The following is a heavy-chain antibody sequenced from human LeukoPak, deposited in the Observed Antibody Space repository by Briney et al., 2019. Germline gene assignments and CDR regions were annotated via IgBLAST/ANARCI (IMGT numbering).Heavy chain of an antibody. CDR1: GYTFTSYY. CDR3: AREGTGVYYYDSSGLFDS. CDR2: INPSGGST. V-gene: IGHV1-46*01. Sequence: ASVKVSCKASGYTFTSYYMHWVRQAPGQGLEWMGIINPSGGSTSYAQKFQGRVTMTRDTSTSTVYMELSSLRSEDTAVYYCAREGTGVYYYDSSGLFDSLGQGTLVTVSS. J-gene: IGHJ4*02. D-gene: IGHD3-22*01.